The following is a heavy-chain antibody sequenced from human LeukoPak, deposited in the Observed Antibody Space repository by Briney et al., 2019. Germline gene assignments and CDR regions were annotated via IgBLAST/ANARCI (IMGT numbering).Heavy chain of an antibody. CDR1: GGSISSSNW. CDR3: ARHGGATQSPSLYGVDV. CDR2: IYHSGST. V-gene: IGHV4-4*02. D-gene: IGHD5-12*01. J-gene: IGHJ6*02. Sequence: SGTLSFTGAVSGGSISSSNWWSWVRQPPGKGLEWIGEIYHSGSTNYNPSLKSRVTISVDKSKNQFSLKLSSVTAADTAVYYCARHGGATQSPSLYGVDVWGQGTTVIVSS.